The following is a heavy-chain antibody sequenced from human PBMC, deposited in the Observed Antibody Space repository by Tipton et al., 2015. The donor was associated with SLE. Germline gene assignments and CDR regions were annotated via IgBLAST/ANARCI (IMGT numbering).Heavy chain of an antibody. CDR1: GFTFSSYA. V-gene: IGHV3-30*04. D-gene: IGHD2-2*01. CDR3: ASGYVPAAVDY. J-gene: IGHJ4*02. CDR2: ISYDGSNK. Sequence: SLRLSCVASGFTFSSYAMHWVRQAPGKGLEWVAVISYDGSNKYYADSVKGRFTISRDNSKNTLYLQMNNLRAEDTAVYYCASGYVPAAVDYWGQGTLVTVSS.